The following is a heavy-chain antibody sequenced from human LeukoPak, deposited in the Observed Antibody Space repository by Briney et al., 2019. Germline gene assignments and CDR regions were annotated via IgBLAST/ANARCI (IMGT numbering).Heavy chain of an antibody. CDR2: IYTTGST. J-gene: IGHJ4*02. CDR3: ARDTYYYDSSGYHFDY. V-gene: IGHV4-4*07. D-gene: IGHD3-22*01. CDR1: GGSISSYY. Sequence: PSETLSLTCTVSGGSISSYYWSWIRQPAGKGLEWIGRIYTTGSTNYNPSLKSRVTMSVETSKNQFSLKLSSVTAADTAVYYCARDTYYYDSSGYHFDYWGQGTLVTVSS.